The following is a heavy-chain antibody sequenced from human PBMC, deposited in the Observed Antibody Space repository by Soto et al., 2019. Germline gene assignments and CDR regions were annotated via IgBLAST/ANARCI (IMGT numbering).Heavy chain of an antibody. CDR3: ARGSTITMIVVVTAHGLFAY. V-gene: IGHV4-34*01. J-gene: IGHJ4*02. D-gene: IGHD3-22*01. Sequence: QVQLQQWGAGLLKPSETLSLTCAVYGGSFSGYYWSWIRQPPGKGLEWIGEITHSGSTNYNPSLKSRIHISVDTSKNQFSLKLSSVTAADTAVYYCARGSTITMIVVVTAHGLFAYWGQGTLVTVSS. CDR1: GGSFSGYY. CDR2: ITHSGST.